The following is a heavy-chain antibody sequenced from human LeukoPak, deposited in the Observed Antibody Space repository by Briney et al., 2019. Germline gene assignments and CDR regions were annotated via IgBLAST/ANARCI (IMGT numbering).Heavy chain of an antibody. CDR3: ARAPYYDFWSGPLTCYMDV. V-gene: IGHV3-48*01. D-gene: IGHD3-3*01. CDR2: ISSSSSTI. J-gene: IGHJ6*03. Sequence: GGSLRLSCAASGFTFSSYSMNWVRQAPGKGLEWVSYISSSSSTIYYADSVKGRFTISRDNAKNSLYLQKNSLRAEDTAVYYCARAPYYDFWSGPLTCYMDVWGKGTTVTVSS. CDR1: GFTFSSYS.